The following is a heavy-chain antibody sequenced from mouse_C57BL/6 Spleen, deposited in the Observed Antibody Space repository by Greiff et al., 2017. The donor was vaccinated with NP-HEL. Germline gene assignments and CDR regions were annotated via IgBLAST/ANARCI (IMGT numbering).Heavy chain of an antibody. CDR1: GYTFTSYW. J-gene: IGHJ3*01. CDR2: IDPSDSYN. Sequence: QVQLQQPGAELVMPGASVKLSCKASGYTFTSYWMHWVKQRPGQGLEWIGEIDPSDSYNNYNQKVKGKSTLTVDKSSSTAYMQLSSLTSEDSAVYYCARRGLLAWFAYWGQGTLVTVSA. CDR3: ARRGLLAWFAY. V-gene: IGHV1-69*01. D-gene: IGHD2-3*01.